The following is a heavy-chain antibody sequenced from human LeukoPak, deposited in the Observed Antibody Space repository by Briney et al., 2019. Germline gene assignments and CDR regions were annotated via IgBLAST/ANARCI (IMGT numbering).Heavy chain of an antibody. CDR1: GYTFTSYD. Sequence: ASVKVSCKASGYTFTSYDINWVRQAPGQGLEWMGWINPNSGGTNYAQKFQGRVTMTRDTSISTAYMELSRLRSDDTAVYYCARSSSGCDYWGQGTLVTVSS. CDR3: ARSSSGCDY. V-gene: IGHV1-2*02. J-gene: IGHJ4*02. CDR2: INPNSGGT. D-gene: IGHD6-19*01.